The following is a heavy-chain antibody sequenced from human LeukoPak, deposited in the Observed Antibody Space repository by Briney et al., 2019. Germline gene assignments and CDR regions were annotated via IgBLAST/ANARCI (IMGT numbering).Heavy chain of an antibody. J-gene: IGHJ1*01. CDR3: ARVITVYNVYEEVAEYFQY. D-gene: IGHD5/OR15-5a*01. V-gene: IGHV3-7*01. CDR2: IKQDGSEK. Sequence: GGSLRLSCAVSGFTFSSYWMSWVRLAPGKGLEWVANIKQDGSEKYYVDSVRGRFSISRDNSKNSLYLQMNSLRADDTAVYYCARVITVYNVYEEVAEYFQYWGQGTLVTVSS. CDR1: GFTFSSYW.